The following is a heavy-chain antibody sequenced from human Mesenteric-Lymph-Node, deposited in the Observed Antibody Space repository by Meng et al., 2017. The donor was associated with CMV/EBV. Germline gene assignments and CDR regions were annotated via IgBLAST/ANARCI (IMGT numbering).Heavy chain of an antibody. CDR1: GYTFTGYY. Sequence: KVSCKASGYTFTGYYLHWVRQAPGQGLEWMGLINCNTGDTNCAQKFQGRVTMTRDTSISTVYMELSRLRSDDTAVYYCARAPNWNTVWGQGTMVTVSS. CDR3: ARAPNWNTV. J-gene: IGHJ4*02. V-gene: IGHV1-2*02. CDR2: INCNTGDT. D-gene: IGHD1/OR15-1a*01.